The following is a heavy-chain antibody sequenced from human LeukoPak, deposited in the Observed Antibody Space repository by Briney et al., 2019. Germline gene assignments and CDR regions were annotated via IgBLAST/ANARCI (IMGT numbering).Heavy chain of an antibody. CDR3: ARDSGYYGSGSPYYYMDV. V-gene: IGHV1-46*01. Sequence: ASVKVSCKASGYTFTSYAMHWVRQAPGQGLEWMGIINPSGGSTSYAQKFQGRVTMTRDTSTSTVYMELSSLRSEDTAVYYCARDSGYYGSGSPYYYMDVWGKGTTVTISS. D-gene: IGHD3-10*01. J-gene: IGHJ6*03. CDR1: GYTFTSYA. CDR2: INPSGGST.